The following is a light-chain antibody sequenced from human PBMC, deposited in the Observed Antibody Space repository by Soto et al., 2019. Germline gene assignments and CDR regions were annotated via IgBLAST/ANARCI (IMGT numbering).Light chain of an antibody. Sequence: DIQMTQSPSSLSASVGDRVTISCRASQSISTYLNWYQQKPGTAPRLLIYRASTVKTGVPPRFSGSGSGRDFTLTISSLRPDDIATYFCQQSYSSPPWTFGPGTKVEVK. V-gene: IGKV1-39*01. CDR3: QQSYSSPPWT. J-gene: IGKJ1*01. CDR2: RAS. CDR1: QSISTY.